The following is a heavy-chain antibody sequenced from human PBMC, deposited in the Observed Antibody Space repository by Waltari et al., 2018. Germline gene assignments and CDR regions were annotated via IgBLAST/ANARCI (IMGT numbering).Heavy chain of an antibody. V-gene: IGHV3-53*01. CDR3: AKGLVGSTTAFEY. J-gene: IGHJ4*02. D-gene: IGHD1-26*01. CDR1: EFTVSRRY. Sequence: EVQLVESGGGLMQPGGSLRLSCTASEFTVSRRYMTWVRQAPGKGLEWLSTGYSSGATYYAEAVTGRFTMSRDNSRNMLSLQMNNLRPEDTALYYCAKGLVGSTTAFEYWGQGTLVTVSS. CDR2: GYSSGAT.